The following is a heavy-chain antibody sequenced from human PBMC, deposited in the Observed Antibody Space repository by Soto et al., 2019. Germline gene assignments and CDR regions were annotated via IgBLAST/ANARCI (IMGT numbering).Heavy chain of an antibody. V-gene: IGHV4-4*07. CDR3: VRDGSKTLRDCFDP. Sequence: QVQVQESGPGLVKPSETLSLTCSVSGGSMSKFYWSWIRKTAGKGLEWMGRVYATGTSDSNPSLRSLIAMSVDISKKTFSLRLRSVTAADTGVYYCVRDGSKTLRDCFDPWGQGILVTVSS. D-gene: IGHD4-17*01. CDR1: GGSMSKFY. CDR2: VYATGTS. J-gene: IGHJ5*02.